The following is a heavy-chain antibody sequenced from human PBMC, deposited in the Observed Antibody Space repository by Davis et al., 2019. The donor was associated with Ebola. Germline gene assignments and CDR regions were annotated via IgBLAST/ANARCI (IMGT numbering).Heavy chain of an antibody. CDR3: ARVELADDYVWGSYRYIDGSDGAFDI. Sequence: PGGSLRLSCAASGFTFSSYSMNWVRQAPGKWLEWVSSISSSSSYIYYADSVQGRFTISRDNAKNSLYLRMNSLRAEDTAVYYCARVELADDYVWGSYRYIDGSDGAFDIWGQGTMVTVSS. CDR2: ISSSSSYI. D-gene: IGHD3-16*02. V-gene: IGHV3-21*01. J-gene: IGHJ3*02. CDR1: GFTFSSYS.